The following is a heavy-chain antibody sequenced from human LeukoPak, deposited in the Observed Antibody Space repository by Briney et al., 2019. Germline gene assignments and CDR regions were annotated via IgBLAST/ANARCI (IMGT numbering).Heavy chain of an antibody. J-gene: IGHJ4*02. D-gene: IGHD3-10*01. CDR3: ARDSGAWARRPLDY. CDR1: GFTFSNYW. V-gene: IGHV3-7*01. CDR2: IKQDGSEK. Sequence: PGGSLRLSCAASGFTFSNYWMSWVRQAPGKGLEWVANIKQDGSEKYYVDSVKGRFTISRDNAKNSLYLQMNSLRAEDTAVYYCARDSGAWARRPLDYWGQGALVTVSS.